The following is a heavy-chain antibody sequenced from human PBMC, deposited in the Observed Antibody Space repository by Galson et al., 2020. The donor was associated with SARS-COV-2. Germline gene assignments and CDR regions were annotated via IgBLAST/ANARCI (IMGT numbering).Heavy chain of an antibody. V-gene: IGHV3-21*01. CDR3: ARDEGIRGSNYDRLYYGMDV. CDR1: GFPFSTYS. D-gene: IGHD5-18*01. CDR2: ISTSSSYT. Sequence: GESLKISCAASGFPFSTYSMNWVRLAPGKGLEWVSSISTSSSYTYYVDSVKGRFSISRDNPRNSLYLQMNSLRAEDTAVYYCARDEGIRGSNYDRLYYGMDVWGQGTTVTVSS. J-gene: IGHJ6*02.